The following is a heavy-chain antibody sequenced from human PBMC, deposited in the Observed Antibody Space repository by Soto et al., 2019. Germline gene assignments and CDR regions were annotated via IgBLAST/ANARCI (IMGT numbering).Heavy chain of an antibody. CDR3: ARVSAIFGVVRDYYGMDV. Sequence: GASVQVSCKASGGTFSSSAISWVRQAPGQGLEWMGGIIPIFGTANYAQKFQGRVTITADESTSTAYMELSSLRSEDTAVYYCARVSAIFGVVRDYYGMDVWGQGTTVTVSS. J-gene: IGHJ6*02. V-gene: IGHV1-69*13. D-gene: IGHD3-3*01. CDR2: IIPIFGTA. CDR1: GGTFSSSA.